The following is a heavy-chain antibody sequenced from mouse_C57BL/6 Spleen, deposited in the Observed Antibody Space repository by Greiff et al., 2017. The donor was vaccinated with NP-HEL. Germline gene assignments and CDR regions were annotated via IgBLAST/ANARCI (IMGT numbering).Heavy chain of an antibody. J-gene: IGHJ4*01. CDR3: ARDAGPHYYAMDY. V-gene: IGHV7-1*01. CDR1: GFTFSDFY. Sequence: EVQLVESGGGLVQSGRSLRLSCATSGFTFSDFYMEWVRQAPGKGLEWIAASRNKANDYTTEYSASVKGRFIVSRDTSQSILYLQMNALRAEDTAIYYCARDAGPHYYAMDYWGQGTSVTVSS. CDR2: SRNKANDYTT.